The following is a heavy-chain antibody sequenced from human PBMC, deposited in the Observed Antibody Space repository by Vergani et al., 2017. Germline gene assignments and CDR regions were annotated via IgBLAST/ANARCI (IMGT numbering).Heavy chain of an antibody. V-gene: IGHV4-4*07. CDR2: IYTSEST. Sequence: QLQLQQSGPGLVKPSETLFLTCTVSGGSISPYYWSWIRQPAGKGLEWMGRIYTSESTNYNPSHKSRVTMSVETSKNQFSLKLSSVTAADTAVYYCAREYSSSVGFLAYWGQGTLVTVSS. J-gene: IGHJ4*02. CDR3: AREYSSSVGFLAY. D-gene: IGHD6-6*01. CDR1: GGSISPYY.